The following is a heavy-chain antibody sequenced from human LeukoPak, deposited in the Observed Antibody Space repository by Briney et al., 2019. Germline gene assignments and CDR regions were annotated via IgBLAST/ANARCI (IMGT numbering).Heavy chain of an antibody. V-gene: IGHV4-4*07. Sequence: NPSETLSLTCTASGGSISSYYWSWIRQPAGKGLEWIGRIYTSGSTNYNPSLKSRVTMSVDTSKNQFSLKLSSVTAADTAVYYCARERLFYYSNYLFDYWGQGTLVTVSS. CDR1: GGSISSYY. CDR2: IYTSGST. J-gene: IGHJ4*02. D-gene: IGHD4-11*01. CDR3: ARERLFYYSNYLFDY.